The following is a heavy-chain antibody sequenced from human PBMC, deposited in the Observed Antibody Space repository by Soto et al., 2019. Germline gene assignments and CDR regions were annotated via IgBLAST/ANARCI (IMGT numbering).Heavy chain of an antibody. Sequence: GASVKVSCKASGYTFTSYGISWVRQAPGQGLEWMGWISAYNGNTNYAQKLQGRVTMTTDTSTSTAYMELRSLRSDDTAVYYCAREVGYCSSTSCYWWFDPWGQGTLVTVSS. V-gene: IGHV1-18*01. CDR2: ISAYNGNT. CDR3: AREVGYCSSTSCYWWFDP. CDR1: GYTFTSYG. D-gene: IGHD2-2*01. J-gene: IGHJ5*02.